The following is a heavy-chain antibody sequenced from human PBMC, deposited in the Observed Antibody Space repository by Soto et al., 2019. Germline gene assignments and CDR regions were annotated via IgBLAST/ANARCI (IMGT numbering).Heavy chain of an antibody. J-gene: IGHJ5*02. D-gene: IGHD1-1*01. V-gene: IGHV4-34*01. CDR3: ARHVLQYNGMDP. CDR2: INHSGTT. CDR1: GGSFSGFY. Sequence: QVQLQQWGAGLLEPSETLSLTCGISGGSFSGFYWCWIRQSPGKGLEWIGEINHSGTTHYNPSLESRVNIWIDTSQAQFSLNVNSVTAADTAIYYCARHVLQYNGMDPWGQGTLVSVSS.